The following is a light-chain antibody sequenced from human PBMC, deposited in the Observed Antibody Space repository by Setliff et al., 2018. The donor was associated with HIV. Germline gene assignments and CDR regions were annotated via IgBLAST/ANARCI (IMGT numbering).Light chain of an antibody. J-gene: IGLJ1*01. CDR3: CSYAGSGPV. CDR1: SSDVGGYNY. V-gene: IGLV2-23*02. Sequence: QSALTQPAPVSGSPGQSITLSCTGTSSDVGGYNYVSWYQQHPDKAPKLMIYDVKNRPSGVSDRFSGSKSGNTASLTISGLQAEDEADYYCCSYAGSGPVFGAGTKVTVL. CDR2: DVK.